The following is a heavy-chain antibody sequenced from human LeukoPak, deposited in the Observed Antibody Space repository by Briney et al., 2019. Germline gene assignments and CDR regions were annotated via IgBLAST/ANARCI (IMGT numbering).Heavy chain of an antibody. CDR2: ISGYNGNT. Sequence: GASVKVSCKASGYTFTSYGISWVRQAPGQGLEWMGWISGYNGNTNYAQKLQGRVTMTRDTSTSTVYMELSSLRSEDTAVYYCARDIYDSSGETYWGQGTLVTVSS. J-gene: IGHJ4*02. V-gene: IGHV1-18*01. CDR1: GYTFTSYG. CDR3: ARDIYDSSGETY. D-gene: IGHD3-22*01.